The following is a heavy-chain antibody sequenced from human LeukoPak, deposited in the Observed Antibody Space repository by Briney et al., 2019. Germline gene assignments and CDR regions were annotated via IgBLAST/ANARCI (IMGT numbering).Heavy chain of an antibody. CDR3: ARDGSSSTSCYTFCYYYGMDV. V-gene: IGHV1-69*04. J-gene: IGHJ6*02. CDR1: GGTFSSYA. CDR2: IIPILGIA. Sequence: SVKVSCKASGGTFSSYAISWVRQAPGQGLEWMGRIIPILGIANYPQKFQGIVTITADKSTSTAYMELSSLRSEDTAVYYCARDGSSSTSCYTFCYYYGMDVWGQGTTVTVSS. D-gene: IGHD2-2*01.